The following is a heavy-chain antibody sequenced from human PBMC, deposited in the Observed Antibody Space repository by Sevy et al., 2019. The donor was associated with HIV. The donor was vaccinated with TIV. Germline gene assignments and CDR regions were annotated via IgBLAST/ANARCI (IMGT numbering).Heavy chain of an antibody. CDR3: ARPRANYVDHYFFYAMDV. V-gene: IGHV3-30-3*01. CDR2: ISNDGSDK. CDR1: GFAFSNYYA. Sequence: GGSLRLSCVASGFAFSNYYAMHWVRQAPGKGLEWVALISNDGSDKYYADSVKGRFTISRDNFKNTLFLQMNGLTTEDTAVYYCARPRANYVDHYFFYAMDVWGQGTTVTVSS. J-gene: IGHJ6*02. D-gene: IGHD4-17*01.